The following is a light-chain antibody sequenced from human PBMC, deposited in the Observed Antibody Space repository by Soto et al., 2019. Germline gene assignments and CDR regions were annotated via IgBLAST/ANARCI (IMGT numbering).Light chain of an antibody. J-gene: IGKJ1*01. CDR3: QQYGGSPRT. CDR2: GAS. V-gene: IGKV3-20*01. CDR1: QYVSVRF. Sequence: IGLTHSPGTLSLSPGESATLSCRASQYVSVRFLAWYQQKPGQAPRLLIYGASDRATGIPDRFSGSGSGTDFTLTISRLEPEDFAVYHCQQYGGSPRTFGQGTKVDIK.